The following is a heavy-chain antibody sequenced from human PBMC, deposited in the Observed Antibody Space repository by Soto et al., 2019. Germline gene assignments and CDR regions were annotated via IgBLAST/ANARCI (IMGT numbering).Heavy chain of an antibody. CDR1: GGSISSGGYY. CDR3: AREDSTEGGMDV. CDR2: IYYSGST. D-gene: IGHD4-17*01. Sequence: SETLSLTCTVSGGSISSGGYYWSWIRQHPGKGLEWIGYIYYSGSTYYNPSLKSRVTISVDTSKNQFSLKLRSVTAADTAVYYCAREDSTEGGMDVWGQGTTVTVSS. V-gene: IGHV4-31*03. J-gene: IGHJ6*02.